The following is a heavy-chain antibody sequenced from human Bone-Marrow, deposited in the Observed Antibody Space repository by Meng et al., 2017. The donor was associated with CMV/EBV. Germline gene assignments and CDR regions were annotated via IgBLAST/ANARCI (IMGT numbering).Heavy chain of an antibody. D-gene: IGHD2-2*01. CDR3: AREEPLGYCSSTSCSMDGFDY. CDR2: INPSGGST. CDR1: GYTFTSYY. Sequence: ASVKVSCKASGYTFTSYYMHWVRQAPGQGLEWMGIINPSGGSTSYAQKFQGRVTMTRDTSISTAYMELSRLRSDDTAVYYCAREEPLGYCSSTSCSMDGFDYWGQGTLVTVSS. J-gene: IGHJ4*02. V-gene: IGHV1-46*01.